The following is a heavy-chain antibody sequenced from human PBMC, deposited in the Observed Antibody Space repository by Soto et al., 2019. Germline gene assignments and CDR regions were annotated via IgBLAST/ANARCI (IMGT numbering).Heavy chain of an antibody. CDR1: GFTFSNAW. CDR2: VKSKTDGGTT. CDR3: TTVLLDYDILTGYQYFDY. Sequence: GGSLRLSCAASGFTFSNAWINWVRQTPGKGLEWVGRVKSKTDGGTTDFAAPVKGRFAISRDDSKNMVYLEMNSLKTEDTAVYYCTTVLLDYDILTGYQYFDYWGQGTLVTVSS. D-gene: IGHD3-9*01. V-gene: IGHV3-15*07. J-gene: IGHJ4*02.